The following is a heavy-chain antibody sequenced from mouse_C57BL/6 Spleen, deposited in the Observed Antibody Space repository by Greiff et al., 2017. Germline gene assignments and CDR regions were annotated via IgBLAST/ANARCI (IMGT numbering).Heavy chain of an antibody. Sequence: QVQLKESGAELVRPGASVTLSCKASGYTFTDYEMHWVKQTPVPGLEWIGAIDPETGGTAYNQKFKGKAILTADKSSSTAYMELRSRTSEDSAGYYCTRSGYSRGDYWGQGTTLTVSS. J-gene: IGHJ2*01. CDR3: TRSGYSRGDY. V-gene: IGHV1-15*01. D-gene: IGHD3-1*01. CDR1: GYTFTDYE. CDR2: IDPETGGT.